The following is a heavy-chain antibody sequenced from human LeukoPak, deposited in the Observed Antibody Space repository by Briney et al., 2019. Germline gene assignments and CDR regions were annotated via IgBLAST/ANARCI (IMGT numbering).Heavy chain of an antibody. J-gene: IGHJ4*02. V-gene: IGHV4-38-2*02. D-gene: IGHD1-1*01. Sequence: SETLSLTCTVSGYSISSGYYWGWIRQPPGKGLEWIGSIYHSGSTYYNPSLKSRVTISVDTSKNQFSLKLSSVTAADTAVYYCASATGTDRRIDYWGQGTLVTVSS. CDR3: ASATGTDRRIDY. CDR1: GYSISSGYY. CDR2: IYHSGST.